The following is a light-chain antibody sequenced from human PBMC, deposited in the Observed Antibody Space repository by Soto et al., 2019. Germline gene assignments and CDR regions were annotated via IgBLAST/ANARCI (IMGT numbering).Light chain of an antibody. CDR3: QQRSNWQGT. V-gene: IGKV3-11*01. CDR1: QSVSSY. J-gene: IGKJ1*01. Sequence: EIVLTQSPATLSLSPGARATLSGRARQSVSSYLSWYEQKPGQAPRLLIYDISNRTTGIPARFSGSGSGTDFTLTISSLEPEDFAVYYCQQRSNWQGTFGQGTKVEIK. CDR2: DIS.